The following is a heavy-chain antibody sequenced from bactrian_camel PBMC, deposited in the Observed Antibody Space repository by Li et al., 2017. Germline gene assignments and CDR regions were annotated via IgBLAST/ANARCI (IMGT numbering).Heavy chain of an antibody. D-gene: IGHD1*01. CDR2: INEDGSYT. V-gene: IGHV3S6*01. CDR1: GFTFSSLF. Sequence: HVQLVESGGGLVQPGGSLRLSCAASGFTFSSLFMNWVRQAPGKGLEWVSSINEDGSYTVYADSVKGRFTVSKDNAKNLYLQMNNLTSSDTGVYYCTSGVREADPLSTGFVGDVGPFAFWTQGTQVTVS. J-gene: IGHJ4*01.